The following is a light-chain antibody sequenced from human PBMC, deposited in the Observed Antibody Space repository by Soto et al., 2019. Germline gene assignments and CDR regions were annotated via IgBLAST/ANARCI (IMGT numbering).Light chain of an antibody. CDR3: CSYAGSDTYVV. J-gene: IGLJ2*01. CDR1: SSDVGGYNY. CDR2: DVS. V-gene: IGLV2-11*01. Sequence: QSALTQPRSVSGSPGQSVTISCTGTSSDVGGYNYVSWYQQHPGKAPKLMIYDVSKRPSGVPDRFAGSKSGNTASLTISGLQDEDEADYYCCSYAGSDTYVVFGGGAELTVL.